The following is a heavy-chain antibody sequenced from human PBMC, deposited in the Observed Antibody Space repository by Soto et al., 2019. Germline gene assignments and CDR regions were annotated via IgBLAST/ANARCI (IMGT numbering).Heavy chain of an antibody. CDR3: ARKDKSGYFNWFAP. V-gene: IGHV5-51*01. D-gene: IGHD3-22*01. CDR2: IFPSDSDT. Sequence: GASLKISCRTSGYRFTSYWIPWVRQMPGKVLAGMGIIFPSDSDTRYIPSFQGQVTISADRSTSTVFLEWSSLKASDTAVYFCARKDKSGYFNWFAPWGQGXLVSVYS. J-gene: IGHJ5*02. CDR1: GYRFTSYW.